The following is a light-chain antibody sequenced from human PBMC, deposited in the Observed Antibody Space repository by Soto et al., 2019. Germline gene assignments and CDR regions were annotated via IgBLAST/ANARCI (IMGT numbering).Light chain of an antibody. V-gene: IGLV1-40*01. CDR3: QAYDNSLSGYV. Sequence: QSVLTQPPSVSGAPGQRVTISCTGSSSNVGAGYDVHWYQHLPGTGPKLLIYANNNRPAGVPDRFSGSKSGTSASLAITGLQAEDEADYYCQAYDNSLSGYVFGTGTKVT. J-gene: IGLJ1*01. CDR1: SSNVGAGYD. CDR2: ANN.